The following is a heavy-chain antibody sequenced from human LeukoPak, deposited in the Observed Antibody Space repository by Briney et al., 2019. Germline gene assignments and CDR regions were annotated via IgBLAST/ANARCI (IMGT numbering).Heavy chain of an antibody. CDR3: ASGLWDGGNFGY. CDR2: IYYSGST. J-gene: IGHJ4*02. CDR1: GGSISSGGYS. D-gene: IGHD3/OR15-3a*01. Sequence: SQTLSLTCAVSGGSISSGGYSWSWIRQPPGKGLEWIGYIYYSGSTNYNPSLKSRVTISVDTSKNQFSLKLSSVTAADTAVYYCASGLWDGGNFGYWGQGTLVTVSS. V-gene: IGHV4-30-4*07.